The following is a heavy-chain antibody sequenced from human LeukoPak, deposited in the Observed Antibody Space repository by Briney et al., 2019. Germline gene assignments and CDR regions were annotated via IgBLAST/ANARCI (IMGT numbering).Heavy chain of an antibody. CDR1: GYTFTSYY. Sequence: ASVKVSCKASGYTFTSYYMHWVRQAPGQGLEWMGLINPTGGSTGYAQKFQGRVTMTRDMSTSTDYMELSSLRSEDTAIYYCARVAYPVGYFDYWGQGTLVTVSS. J-gene: IGHJ4*02. CDR2: INPTGGST. D-gene: IGHD2-2*01. CDR3: ARVAYPVGYFDY. V-gene: IGHV1-46*01.